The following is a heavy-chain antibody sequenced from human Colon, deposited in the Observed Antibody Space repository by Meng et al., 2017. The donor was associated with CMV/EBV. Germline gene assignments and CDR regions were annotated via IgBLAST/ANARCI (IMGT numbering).Heavy chain of an antibody. V-gene: IGHV6-1*01. CDR1: DATVTDNSDT. Sequence: PSGPRVVPPSPTLSLTFDISDATVTDNSDTRNWVRQSPSRGLEWMGMTSYKSKWYNDSSFSLGGRTTVTHDAAKTRVPQQHRSVTPEATAVYFSVREAHLAGFPYWSQGILVTVSS. CDR2: TSYKSKWYN. CDR3: VREAHLAGFPY. J-gene: IGHJ4*02.